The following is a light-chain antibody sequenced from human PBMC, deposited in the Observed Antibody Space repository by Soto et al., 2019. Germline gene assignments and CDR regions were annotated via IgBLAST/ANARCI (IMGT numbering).Light chain of an antibody. CDR1: QSVSSD. V-gene: IGKV3-15*01. J-gene: IGKJ1*01. CDR2: GAS. Sequence: IVLTQSPATLSVSPGERATLSCRASQSVSSDLAWYHQKPGQAPRLLIYGASTRATGIPARFSGSGSGTEFTLTIKSLQSEDFAVYYCKQYNNWPRTVGQGTKVDI. CDR3: KQYNNWPRT.